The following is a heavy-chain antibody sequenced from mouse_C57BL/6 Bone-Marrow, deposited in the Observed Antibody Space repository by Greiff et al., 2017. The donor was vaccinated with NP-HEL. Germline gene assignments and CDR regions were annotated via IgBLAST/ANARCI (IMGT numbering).Heavy chain of an antibody. D-gene: IGHD2-10*02. CDR1: GFTFSDYG. CDR3: ARPYGNYYAMDY. Sequence: DVKLVESGGGLVKPGGSLKLSCAASGFTFSDYGMHWVRQAPEKGLEWVAYISSGSSTIYYADTVKGRFTISRDNAKNTLCLQMTSLRSEDTAMYYCARPYGNYYAMDYWGQGTSVTVSS. CDR2: ISSGSSTI. V-gene: IGHV5-17*01. J-gene: IGHJ4*01.